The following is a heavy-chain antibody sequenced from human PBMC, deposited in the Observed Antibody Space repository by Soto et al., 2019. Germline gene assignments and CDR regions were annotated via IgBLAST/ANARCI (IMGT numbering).Heavy chain of an antibody. CDR2: INAGNGYT. D-gene: IGHD5-12*01. V-gene: IGHV1-3*01. J-gene: IGHJ3*01. CDR1: GYTFTSYA. Sequence: QVQLVQSGAELKKPGASVKVSCKASGYTFTSYALHWVRQAPGQRLEWMGWINAGNGYTKYSREFRDRLTITMDTYASTAYMELRSLKSADTAVFYCARDFAGGLNDAFDLWGQGTMVTVSS. CDR3: ARDFAGGLNDAFDL.